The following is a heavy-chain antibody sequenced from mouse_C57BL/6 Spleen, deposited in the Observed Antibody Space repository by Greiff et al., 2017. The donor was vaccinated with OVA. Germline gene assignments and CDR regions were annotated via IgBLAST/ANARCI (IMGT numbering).Heavy chain of an antibody. J-gene: IGHJ2*01. CDR3: ATGSYYFDY. CDR1: GFTFSDYG. V-gene: IGHV5-17*01. CDR2: ISSGSSTI. Sequence: DVKLVESGGGLVKPGGSLKLSCAASGFTFSDYGMHWVRQAPEKGLEWVAYISSGSSTIYYADTVKGRFTISRDNAKNTLFLQMTSLRSEDTAMYYCATGSYYFDYWGQGTTLTVSS. D-gene: IGHD4-1*01.